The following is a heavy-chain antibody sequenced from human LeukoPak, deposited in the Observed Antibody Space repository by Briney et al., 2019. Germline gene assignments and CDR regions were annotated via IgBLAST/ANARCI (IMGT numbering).Heavy chain of an antibody. CDR1: GFTFSSYS. CDR2: ISSSSSYI. CDR3: ARGLYSYGTRYFDY. J-gene: IGHJ4*02. Sequence: GGSLRLSCAASGFTFSSYSMNWVRKAPGKGLEWVSSISSSSSYIYYADSVKGRFTISRDNAKNSLYLQMNSLRAEDTAVYYCARGLYSYGTRYFDYWGQGTLVTVSS. D-gene: IGHD5-18*01. V-gene: IGHV3-21*01.